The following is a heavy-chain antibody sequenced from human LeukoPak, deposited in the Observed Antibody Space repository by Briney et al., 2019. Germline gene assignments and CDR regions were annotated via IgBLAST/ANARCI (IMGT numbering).Heavy chain of an antibody. V-gene: IGHV3-23*01. CDR1: GFTFSSYG. CDR2: IGGSGGST. D-gene: IGHD3-10*01. Sequence: PGGSLRLSCAASGFTFSSYGMSWVRQAPGKGLEWVSAIGGSGGSTYYADSVKGRFTISRDNSKNTLYLQMNSLRAEDTAVYYCAKGGARITMVRGGASNYYYYYMDVWGKGTTVTISS. J-gene: IGHJ6*03. CDR3: AKGGARITMVRGGASNYYYYYMDV.